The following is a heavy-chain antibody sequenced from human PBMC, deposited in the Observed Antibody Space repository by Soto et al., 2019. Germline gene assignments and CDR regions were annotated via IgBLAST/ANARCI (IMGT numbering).Heavy chain of an antibody. D-gene: IGHD3-22*01. CDR1: GFTVSSNY. V-gene: IGHV3-53*01. CDR2: IYSGGST. J-gene: IGHJ6*02. CDR3: ARDFGLEYYDSSGYYYYYGMDV. Sequence: GGSLRLSCAASGFTVSSNYMSWVRQAPGKGLEWVSVIYSGGSTYYADSVKGRFTISRDNSKNTLYLQMNSLRAEDTAVYYCARDFGLEYYDSSGYYYYYGMDVWGQGTTVTVSS.